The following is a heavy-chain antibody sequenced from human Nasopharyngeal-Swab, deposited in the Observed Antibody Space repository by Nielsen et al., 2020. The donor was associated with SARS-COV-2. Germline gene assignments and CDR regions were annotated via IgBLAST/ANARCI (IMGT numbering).Heavy chain of an antibody. J-gene: IGHJ6*02. CDR2: ISSSSSYI. D-gene: IGHD3-3*01. V-gene: IGHV3-21*01. Sequence: GGSLRLSCAASGFTFSSYSMNWVRQAPGKGLEWVSSISSSSSYIYYADSVKGRFTISRDNAKNSPYLQMNSLRAEDTAVYYCARVRFLEWLFPLYYYYGMDVWGQGTTVTVSS. CDR3: ARVRFLEWLFPLYYYYGMDV. CDR1: GFTFSSYS.